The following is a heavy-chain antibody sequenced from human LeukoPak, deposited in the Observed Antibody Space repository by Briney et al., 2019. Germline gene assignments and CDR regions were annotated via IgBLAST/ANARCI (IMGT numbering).Heavy chain of an antibody. J-gene: IGHJ3*01. Sequence: PGGSLRLSCAASGFTFSNYAMIWVRQAPGQGLEWVSAIRSGGSAKYADPVKARFTISRDNSKNTLYLQMKSLRAEDTALYFCARDPNGDYIGAFDFLGQGTVVTVSS. V-gene: IGHV3-23*01. D-gene: IGHD4-17*01. CDR2: IRSGGSA. CDR1: GFTFSNYA. CDR3: ARDPNGDYIGAFDF.